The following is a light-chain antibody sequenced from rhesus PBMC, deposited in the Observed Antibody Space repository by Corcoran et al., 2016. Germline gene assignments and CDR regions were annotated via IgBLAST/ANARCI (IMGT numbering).Light chain of an antibody. CDR3: LQYNSDPLT. V-gene: IGKV1-43*02. J-gene: IGKJ4*01. Sequence: DIQMTQSPSSLSASVGDRVTITCRASQGISTYLDWYQQKPGKAPKRLIYAASSLESGVPSRFRGSGSGSDFHLTISSLQPEDVATYYCLQYNSDPLTFGGGTKVEIK. CDR2: AAS. CDR1: QGISTY.